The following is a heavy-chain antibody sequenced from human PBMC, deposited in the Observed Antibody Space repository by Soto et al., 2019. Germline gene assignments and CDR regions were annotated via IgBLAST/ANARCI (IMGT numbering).Heavy chain of an antibody. Sequence: QVQLVQSGAEVKKPGASVKVSCKASGYTFTSYGISWVRQAPGQGLEWMGWISAYNGNTNYAQKLQGRVTMTTDTSTTTAYMALRSLRSEETAVYDGASGYCSGGSRYARFDSWGQGTLVTVSS. CDR1: GYTFTSYG. CDR3: ASGYCSGGSRYARFDS. V-gene: IGHV1-18*01. D-gene: IGHD2-15*01. J-gene: IGHJ4*02. CDR2: ISAYNGNT.